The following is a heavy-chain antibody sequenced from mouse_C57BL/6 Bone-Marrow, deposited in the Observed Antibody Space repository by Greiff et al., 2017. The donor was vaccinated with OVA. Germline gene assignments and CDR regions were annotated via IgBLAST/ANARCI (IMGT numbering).Heavy chain of an antibody. V-gene: IGHV1-64*01. D-gene: IGHD1-1*01. J-gene: IGHJ4*01. CDR2: IHPNSGST. CDR3: ARNLVFSYVYYYATDY. Sequence: QVQLQQPGAELVKPGASVKLSCKASGYTFTSYWMHWVKQRPGHGLEWIGMIHPNSGSTNYNEKFKSKATLTVDKSSSTAYMQLSSLTSEDSAVYYCARNLVFSYVYYYATDYWGQGTSVTVSS. CDR1: GYTFTSYW.